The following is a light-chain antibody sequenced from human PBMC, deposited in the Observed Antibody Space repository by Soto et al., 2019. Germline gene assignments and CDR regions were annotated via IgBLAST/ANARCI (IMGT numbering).Light chain of an antibody. CDR3: EQYNYWPGT. V-gene: IGKV3-15*01. CDR2: GAS. Sequence: EIVMTQSPATLSVSPGERATLSCRASQSVGSNLAWYQQKPGQPPRLLISGASTRATGIPARFSGSASGAEFTLTISSLQSEEFAVYYCEQYNYWPGTFGEGTNVDIK. CDR1: QSVGSN. J-gene: IGKJ1*01.